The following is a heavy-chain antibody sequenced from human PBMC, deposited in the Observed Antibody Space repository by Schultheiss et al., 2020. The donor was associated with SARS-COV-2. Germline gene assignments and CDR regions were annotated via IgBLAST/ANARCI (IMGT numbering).Heavy chain of an antibody. Sequence: GESLKISCAASGFTFSSYAMSWVRQAPGKGLEWVAVISYDGSNKYYADSVKGRFTISRDNAKNSLYLQMNSLRAEDMALYYCARNEIGAAGVDHYYYMDVWGKGTTVTVSS. CDR3: ARNEIGAAGVDHYYYMDV. V-gene: IGHV3-30*03. CDR1: GFTFSSYA. D-gene: IGHD6-13*01. J-gene: IGHJ6*03. CDR2: ISYDGSNK.